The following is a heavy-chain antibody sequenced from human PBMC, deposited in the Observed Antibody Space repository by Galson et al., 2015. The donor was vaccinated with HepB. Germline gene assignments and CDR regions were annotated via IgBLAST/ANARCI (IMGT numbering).Heavy chain of an antibody. CDR2: IRYDGSNK. Sequence: SLRLSCAASGFTFSSYGMHWVRQAPGKGLEWVAFIRYDGSNKYYADSVKGRFTISRDNSKNTLYLQMNSLRAEDTAVYYCAKDRGWFGELFFWGQGTLVTVSS. CDR3: AKDRGWFGELFF. J-gene: IGHJ4*02. V-gene: IGHV3-30*02. CDR1: GFTFSSYG. D-gene: IGHD3-10*01.